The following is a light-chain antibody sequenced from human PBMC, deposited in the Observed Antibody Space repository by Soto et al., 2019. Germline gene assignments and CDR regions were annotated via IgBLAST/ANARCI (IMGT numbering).Light chain of an antibody. Sequence: IPLTQSPSSLSASVGDRVTITCRASQDISSYLAWYQQKPGKAPKLLIYTASTLQSGVPSRFSGSGSGTDFTLTISSLQPEDFATYFCQQLNSYPRTFGQGTKLEIK. CDR3: QQLNSYPRT. CDR2: TAS. J-gene: IGKJ2*01. CDR1: QDISSY. V-gene: IGKV1-9*01.